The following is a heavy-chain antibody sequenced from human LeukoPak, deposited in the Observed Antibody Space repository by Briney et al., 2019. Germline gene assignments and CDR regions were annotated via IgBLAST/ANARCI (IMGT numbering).Heavy chain of an antibody. Sequence: GGSLRLSCAASGFTFDDYAMHWVRQAPGKGPEWVSGISWNSGSIGYADSVKGRFTISRDNAKNSLYLQMNSLRAEDTALYYCAKPCYPCITVVRGPGYYGMDVWGQGTTVTVSS. CDR3: AKPCYPCITVVRGPGYYGMDV. D-gene: IGHD3-10*01. CDR2: ISWNSGSI. J-gene: IGHJ6*02. V-gene: IGHV3-9*01. CDR1: GFTFDDYA.